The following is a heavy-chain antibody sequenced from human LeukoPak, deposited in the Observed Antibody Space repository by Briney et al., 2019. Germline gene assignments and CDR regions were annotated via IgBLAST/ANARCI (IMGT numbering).Heavy chain of an antibody. CDR2: IYYSGST. D-gene: IGHD3-16*02. Sequence: SETLSLTCTVSGGSISSYYWSWIRQPPGKGLEWIGYIYYSGSTNYNPSLKSRVTIPVDTSKNQFSLKLSSVTAADTAVYYCARSYDYVWGSYRSDDAFDIWGQGTMVTVSS. CDR3: ARSYDYVWGSYRSDDAFDI. V-gene: IGHV4-59*08. CDR1: GGSISSYY. J-gene: IGHJ3*02.